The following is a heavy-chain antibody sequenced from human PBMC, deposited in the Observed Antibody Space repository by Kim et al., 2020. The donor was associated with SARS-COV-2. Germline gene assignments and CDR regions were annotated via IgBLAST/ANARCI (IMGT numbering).Heavy chain of an antibody. J-gene: IGHJ4*02. D-gene: IGHD6-13*01. CDR2: ISSSSSYI. V-gene: IGHV3-21*01. CDR1: GFTFSSYS. CDR3: ARDEAAAQNPFDY. Sequence: GGSLRLSCAASGFTFSSYSMNWVRQAPGKGLEWVSSISSSSSYIYYADSVKGRFTISRDNAKNSLYLQMNSLRAEDTAVYYCARDEAAAQNPFDYWGQGTLVTVSS.